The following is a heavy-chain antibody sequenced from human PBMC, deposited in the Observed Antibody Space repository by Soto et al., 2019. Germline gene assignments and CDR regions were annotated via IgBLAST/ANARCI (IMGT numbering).Heavy chain of an antibody. CDR3: ARDTGVVIDPFDY. CDR2: IWYDGSNK. V-gene: IGHV3-33*01. J-gene: IGHJ4*02. CDR1: GFTFSSYG. D-gene: IGHD3-3*01. Sequence: GGSLRLSCAASGFTFSSYGMHWVRQAPGKGLEWVAVIWYDGSNKYYADSVKGRFTISRDNSKNTLYLQMNSLRAEDTAVYYCARDTGVVIDPFDYWGQGTLVTVSS.